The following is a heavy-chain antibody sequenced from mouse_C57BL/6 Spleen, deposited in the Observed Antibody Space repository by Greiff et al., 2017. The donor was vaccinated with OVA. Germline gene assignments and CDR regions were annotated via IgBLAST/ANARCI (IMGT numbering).Heavy chain of an antibody. CDR3: AIQNWDGAMDY. CDR1: GFSLTSYG. D-gene: IGHD4-1*01. J-gene: IGHJ4*01. Sequence: QVHVKQSGPGLVAPSQSLSITCTVSGFSLTSYGVDWVRQSPGKGPEWLGVIWGVGSTNYNSALKSRLSISKDNSKSQVFLKMNSLQTDDTAMYYCAIQNWDGAMDYWGQGTSVTVSS. CDR2: IWGVGST. V-gene: IGHV2-6*01.